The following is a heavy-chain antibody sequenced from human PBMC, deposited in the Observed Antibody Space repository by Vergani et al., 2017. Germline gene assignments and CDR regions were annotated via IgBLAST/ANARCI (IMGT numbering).Heavy chain of an antibody. V-gene: IGHV4-59*12. D-gene: IGHD3-9*01. J-gene: IGHJ4*02. CDR1: GGSISSYH. Sequence: QVQLQESGPGLVKPSETLSLTCTVSGGSISSYHWSWIRQPPGKGLEWIGYIYYSGSTNYNPSLKSRVTISVDTSKNQFSLKLSSVTAADTAVYYCARALTWLRYFKVLFDYWGQGTLVTVSS. CDR3: ARALTWLRYFKVLFDY. CDR2: IYYSGST.